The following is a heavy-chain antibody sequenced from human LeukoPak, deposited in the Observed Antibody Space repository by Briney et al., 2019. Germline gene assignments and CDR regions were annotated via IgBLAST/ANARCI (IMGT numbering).Heavy chain of an antibody. V-gene: IGHV4-59*01. CDR3: ARSISGYYFSSFDY. D-gene: IGHD3-22*01. CDR2: IYYSGST. J-gene: IGHJ4*02. CDR1: GGSISSYY. Sequence: SETLSLPCTVSGGSISSYYWSWIRQPPGKGLEWIGYIYYSGSTNYNPSLKSRVTISVDTSKNQFSLKLSSVTAADTAVYYCARSISGYYFSSFDYWGQGTLVTVSS.